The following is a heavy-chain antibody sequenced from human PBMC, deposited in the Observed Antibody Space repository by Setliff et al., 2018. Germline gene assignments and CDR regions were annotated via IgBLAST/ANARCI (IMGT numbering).Heavy chain of an antibody. CDR1: GFTFSGSA. CDR2: IRSKANNYAT. CDR3: TTDPSPTFGGVIGAAFDF. D-gene: IGHD3-16*01. Sequence: PGGSLRLSCAASGFTFSGSAMHWVRQASGKGLEWVGRIRSKANNYATAYAASLKGRFTISRDDSKNTAFLQMNSLKTEDTAVYYCTTDPSPTFGGVIGAAFDFWGQGTMVTVSS. J-gene: IGHJ3*01. V-gene: IGHV3-73*01.